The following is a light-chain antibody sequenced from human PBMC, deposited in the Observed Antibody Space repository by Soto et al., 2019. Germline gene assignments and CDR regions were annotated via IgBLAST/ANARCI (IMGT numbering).Light chain of an antibody. CDR3: QQYNNGLT. CDR1: QSVSSN. J-gene: IGKJ4*01. CDR2: GAS. V-gene: IGKV3-15*01. Sequence: EIVMTQSPATLSVSPGERATLSCRASQSVSSNLAWYQQEPGQAPRLLIYGASTRATGIPARFSGSGSGTEFTLTISSLQSEDFAVYYCQQYNNGLTFGGGTKVDIK.